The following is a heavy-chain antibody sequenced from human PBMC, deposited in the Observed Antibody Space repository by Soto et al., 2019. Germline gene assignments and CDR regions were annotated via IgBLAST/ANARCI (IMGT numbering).Heavy chain of an antibody. J-gene: IGHJ6*02. D-gene: IGHD3-22*01. CDR3: AKGGYYDSSGSRNYQYYGMNV. CDR1: GYTFSSYG. Sequence: ASVKVSCKASGYTFSSYGINWVRQAPGQGLEWLGWISPYNGNTKYAQILQGRVSMTTDTSTKTAYMEVRSLRSDDTAVYSCAKGGYYDSSGSRNYQYYGMNVWGQGTTVTVSS. V-gene: IGHV1-18*01. CDR2: ISPYNGNT.